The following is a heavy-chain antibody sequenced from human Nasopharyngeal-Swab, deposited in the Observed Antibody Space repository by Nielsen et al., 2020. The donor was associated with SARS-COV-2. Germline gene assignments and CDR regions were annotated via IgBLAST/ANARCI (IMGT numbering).Heavy chain of an antibody. V-gene: IGHV3-74*01. D-gene: IGHD1-26*01. CDR1: GFTFSSSW. Sequence: GGSLRLSCVASGFTFSSSWMHWVRQVAGKGLVWISRISSDGSSTSYADSVKGRLTVSRDNAKNTLYLQINTLTGEDTAVYHCARGSGPHGSWDYWGQGTLVTVSS. J-gene: IGHJ4*02. CDR2: ISSDGSST. CDR3: ARGSGPHGSWDY.